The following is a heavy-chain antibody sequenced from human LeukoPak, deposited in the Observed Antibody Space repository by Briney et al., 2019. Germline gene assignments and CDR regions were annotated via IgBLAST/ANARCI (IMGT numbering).Heavy chain of an antibody. CDR2: INHSGST. Sequence: PSETLSLTCAVYGGSFSGYYWSWIRQPPGKGLEWIGEINHSGSTNYNPSLKSRVTISVDTSKNQFSLKLSSVTAADTAVYYCARRGDDYGDYWGQGTLVTVSS. J-gene: IGHJ4*02. CDR1: GGSFSGYY. V-gene: IGHV4-34*01. CDR3: ARRGDDYGDY. D-gene: IGHD3-16*01.